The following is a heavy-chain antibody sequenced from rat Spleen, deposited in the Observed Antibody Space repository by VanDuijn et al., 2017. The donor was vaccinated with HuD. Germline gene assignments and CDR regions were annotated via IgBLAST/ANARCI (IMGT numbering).Heavy chain of an antibody. V-gene: IGHV5-31*01. J-gene: IGHJ3*01. CDR1: GFTFSNFW. CDR2: ITNTGGDS. D-gene: IGHD1-4*01. Sequence: EVQLVESGGGLVQPGRSLKLSCVASGFTFSNFWLTWIRQAPGKGLEWVESITNTGGDSFYPDAVKGRFTISRDNAKSTLYLQMNSLRSEDTATYYCTRHEYPGVTTNWFAYWGQGTLVTVSS. CDR3: TRHEYPGVTTNWFAY.